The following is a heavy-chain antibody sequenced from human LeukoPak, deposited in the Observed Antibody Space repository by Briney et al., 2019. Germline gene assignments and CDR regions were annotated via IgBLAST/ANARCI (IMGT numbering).Heavy chain of an antibody. V-gene: IGHV1-24*01. D-gene: IGHD5-18*01. Sequence: ASVKVSCKVSGYTLTELSMHWVRQAPGKGLEWMGSFDPEDGETIYAQRFQGRVTMTEDTSTDTAYMELSSLRSEDTAVYYCATSHVDTAMVIGYYFDYWGQGTLLTVSS. J-gene: IGHJ4*02. CDR1: GYTLTELS. CDR2: FDPEDGET. CDR3: ATSHVDTAMVIGYYFDY.